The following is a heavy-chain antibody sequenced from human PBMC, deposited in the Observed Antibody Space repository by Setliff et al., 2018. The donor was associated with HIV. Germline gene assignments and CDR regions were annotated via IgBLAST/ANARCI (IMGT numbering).Heavy chain of an antibody. Sequence: SVKVSCKASGGTFSSYAISWVRQAPGQGLEWMGGIIPILSIANYAQKFQGRVTITADKSTSTAYMELSSLRSEDTAVYYCARGYYYDSSGYRYFDYWGQGTLVTVSS. J-gene: IGHJ4*02. V-gene: IGHV1-69*10. CDR2: IIPILSIA. CDR1: GGTFSSYA. D-gene: IGHD3-22*01. CDR3: ARGYYYDSSGYRYFDY.